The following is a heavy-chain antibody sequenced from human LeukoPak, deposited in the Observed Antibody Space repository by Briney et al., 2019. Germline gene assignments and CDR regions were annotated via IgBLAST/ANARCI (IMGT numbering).Heavy chain of an antibody. J-gene: IGHJ4*02. CDR2: IYYSGST. CDR3: ARGPTGTTPDSDY. D-gene: IGHD1-7*01. Sequence: SETLSLTCTVSGGSISSGDYYWSWIRQPPGKGLEWIGYIYYSGSTNYNPSLKSRVTISVDTSKNQFSLKLSSVTAADTAVYYCARGPTGTTPDSDYWGQGTLVTVSS. V-gene: IGHV4-61*08. CDR1: GGSISSGDYY.